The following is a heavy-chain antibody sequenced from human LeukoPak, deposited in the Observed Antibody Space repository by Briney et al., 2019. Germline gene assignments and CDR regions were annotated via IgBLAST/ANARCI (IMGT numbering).Heavy chain of an antibody. CDR1: GFTFSSYA. CDR2: ISGSGGST. J-gene: IGHJ5*02. CDR3: ARDRLRITMVRGVIGINWFDP. V-gene: IGHV3-23*01. D-gene: IGHD3-10*01. Sequence: GGSLRLSCAASGFTFSSYAMSWVRQAPGKGLEWVSAISGSGGSTYYADSVKGRFTISRDNSKNTLCLQMNSLRAEDTAVYYCARDRLRITMVRGVIGINWFDPWGQGTLVTVSS.